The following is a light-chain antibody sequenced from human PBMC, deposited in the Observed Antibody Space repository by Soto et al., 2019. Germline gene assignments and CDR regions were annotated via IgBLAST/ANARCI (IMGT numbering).Light chain of an antibody. Sequence: QAVLTQPASASGSPGQSVSISCSGGSSDVGGSKYVSWYQVKPGKAPKLIIYEVNRRPEGAPYRFSGSKSGNTASLPVSGLQAEDEGDYYCFSYADTNNFVFGSGTKVTVL. CDR1: SSDVGGSKY. J-gene: IGLJ1*01. V-gene: IGLV2-8*01. CDR2: EVN. CDR3: FSYADTNNFV.